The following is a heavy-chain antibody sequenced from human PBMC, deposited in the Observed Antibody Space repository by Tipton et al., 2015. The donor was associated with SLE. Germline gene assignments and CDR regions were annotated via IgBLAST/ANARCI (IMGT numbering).Heavy chain of an antibody. Sequence: SLRLSCAASGFTFSSYAMSWVRQASGKGLEGVSAISGSGGNTYYADSVKGRLTISRDNSKNTLYLQMNSLRAEDTAVYYCAKIIMPDRYDAFDIWGQGTMVTVSS. CDR3: AKIIMPDRYDAFDI. V-gene: IGHV3-23*01. CDR1: GFTFSSYA. J-gene: IGHJ3*02. CDR2: ISGSGGNT. D-gene: IGHD2-2*01.